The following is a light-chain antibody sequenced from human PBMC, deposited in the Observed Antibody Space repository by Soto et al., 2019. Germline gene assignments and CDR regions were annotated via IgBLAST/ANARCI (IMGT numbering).Light chain of an antibody. J-gene: IGKJ1*01. CDR2: GAS. CDR1: RSVATN. CDR3: QQYSNWPSWT. Sequence: EMVMTQSPATLSVSPGERATLSCRASRSVATNLAWYQQTPGQAPRLLIYGASTRATGIPARFSGSGSGTEFTLTISSLQSEDFAVYYCQQYSNWPSWTFGQGTKVDIK. V-gene: IGKV3-15*01.